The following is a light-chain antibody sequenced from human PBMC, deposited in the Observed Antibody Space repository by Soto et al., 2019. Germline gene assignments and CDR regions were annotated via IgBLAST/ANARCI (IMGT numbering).Light chain of an antibody. CDR2: KVS. J-gene: IGKJ2*01. V-gene: IGKV2-30*01. CDR1: QSLVYKDGNSY. CDR3: MKGTRFPYT. Sequence: DVVLTQSPLSLPVTLGQPASISCRSSQSLVYKDGNSYLNWFQQRPGQSPRRLIYKVSNRVSGVPHTFSGRGSSTNSTLKISRVEAENVANYSCMKGTRFPYTFGHGTKLEIK.